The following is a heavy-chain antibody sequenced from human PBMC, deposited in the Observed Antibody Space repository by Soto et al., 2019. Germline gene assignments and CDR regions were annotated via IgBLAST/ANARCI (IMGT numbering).Heavy chain of an antibody. CDR1: GGSISSSSYY. Sequence: QLQLQESGPGLVKPSETLSLTCTVSGGSISSSSYYWGWLRQPPGKGLEWIGRIYYSGSTYYNPALKTQVTISVDTSKNQFSRKLSSVTAADTAVDYWARPGRAAAAPRWGQGTLVTVSS. J-gene: IGHJ4*02. D-gene: IGHD6-13*01. V-gene: IGHV4-39*01. CDR2: IYYSGST. CDR3: ARPGRAAAAPR.